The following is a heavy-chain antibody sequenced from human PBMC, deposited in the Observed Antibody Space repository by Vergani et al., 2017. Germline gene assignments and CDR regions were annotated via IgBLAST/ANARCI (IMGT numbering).Heavy chain of an antibody. CDR3: AGGRIQLWRQRGGYFDL. J-gene: IGHJ2*01. Sequence: QVQLQQWGAGLWKPSETLSLTCAVYGGSFSGYYWSWLRQPRWKGLEWFGEINDSGRTHYNPSLKSRVTISVDTSKNQFSLKLSSVTAADTAVDYCAGGRIQLWRQRGGYFDLWGRGTLVTVSS. V-gene: IGHV4-34*01. CDR1: GGSFSGYY. CDR2: INDSGRT. D-gene: IGHD5-18*01.